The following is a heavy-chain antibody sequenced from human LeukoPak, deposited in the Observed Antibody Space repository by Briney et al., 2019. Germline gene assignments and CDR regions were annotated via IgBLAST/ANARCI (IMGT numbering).Heavy chain of an antibody. CDR3: ARVVSSVWLYDFWSGLSDY. Sequence: GGSLRLSCAASGFTFSSYAMHWVRQAPGKGLEWVAVISYDGSNKYYADSVKGRFTISRDNSKNTLYLQMNSLRAEDTAVYYCARVVSSVWLYDFWSGLSDYWGQGTLVTVSS. J-gene: IGHJ4*02. V-gene: IGHV3-30-3*01. D-gene: IGHD3-3*01. CDR1: GFTFSSYA. CDR2: ISYDGSNK.